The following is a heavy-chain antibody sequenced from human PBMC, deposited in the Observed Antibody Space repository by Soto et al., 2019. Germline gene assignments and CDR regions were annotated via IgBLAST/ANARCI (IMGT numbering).Heavy chain of an antibody. CDR3: AKDHYYDIPALDY. CDR1: GFTFTKYS. J-gene: IGHJ4*02. Sequence: SLRRSCVTSGFTFTKYSMNWVRQAPGKGLEWVSDISGSGDSTYYADSVKGRFTISRDNSKNTLYLQMNSLRAEDTAVYYSAKDHYYDIPALDYWGQGTLVTVSS. CDR2: ISGSGDST. D-gene: IGHD3-22*01. V-gene: IGHV3-23*01.